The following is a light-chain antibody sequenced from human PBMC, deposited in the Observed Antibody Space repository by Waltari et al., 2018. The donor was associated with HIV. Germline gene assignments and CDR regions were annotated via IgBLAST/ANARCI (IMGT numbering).Light chain of an antibody. Sequence: QSALTQPASVSGSPGQWITISCTGSNSDFGAYNFVSWYQQHPGKAPKVMIYEVHNRPSGVSNRFSGSKSGNTASLTISGLQSEDEADYYCSSYVGSGRLFGGGTKVTVL. CDR3: SSYVGSGRL. CDR2: EVH. CDR1: NSDFGAYNF. J-gene: IGLJ2*01. V-gene: IGLV2-14*01.